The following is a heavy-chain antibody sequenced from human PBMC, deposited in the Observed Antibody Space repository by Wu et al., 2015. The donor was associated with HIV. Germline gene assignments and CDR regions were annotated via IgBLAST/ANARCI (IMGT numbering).Heavy chain of an antibody. J-gene: IGHJ4*02. D-gene: IGHD6-6*01. CDR3: ASSTLPSIAARRSLDY. CDR1: GATFSNYA. CDR2: ISAYNDNT. Sequence: QVHLLQSGAEVKKSGSSVRVSCKASGATFSNYALSWVRQAPGQGLEWMGWISAYNDNTNYAQKLQGRVTMTTDTSTSTAYMELRSLRSDDTAVYYCASSTLPSIAARRSLDYWGQGTLVTVSS. V-gene: IGHV1-18*01.